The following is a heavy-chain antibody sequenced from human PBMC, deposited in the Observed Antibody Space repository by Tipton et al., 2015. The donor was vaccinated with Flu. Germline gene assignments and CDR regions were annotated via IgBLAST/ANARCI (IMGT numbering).Heavy chain of an antibody. CDR1: GGSISSSSYY. J-gene: IGHJ6*02. V-gene: IGHV4-39*01. Sequence: TLSLTCTVSGGSISSSSYYWGWIRQPPGKGLEWIGSIYYSGSTYYNPSLKSRVTISVDTSKNQFSLKLSSVTAADTAVYYCARRGVVTAISRGMDVWGQGTTVTVSS. CDR3: ARRGVVTAISRGMDV. D-gene: IGHD2-21*02. CDR2: IYYSGST.